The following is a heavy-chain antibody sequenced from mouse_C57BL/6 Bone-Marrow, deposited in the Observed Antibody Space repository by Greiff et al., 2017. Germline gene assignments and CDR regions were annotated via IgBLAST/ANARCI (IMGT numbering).Heavy chain of an antibody. V-gene: IGHV1-26*01. J-gene: IGHJ2*01. D-gene: IGHD1-1*01. CDR2: INPNNGGT. CDR3: ARRDYYYGSSFYFDY. CDR1: GYTFTDYY. Sequence: VQLKQSGPELVKPGASVKISCKASGYTFTDYYMNWVKQSHGKSLEWIGDINPNNGGTSYNQKFKGKATLTVDKSSSTAYMELRSLTSEDSAVHYCARRDYYYGSSFYFDYWGQGTTLTVSS.